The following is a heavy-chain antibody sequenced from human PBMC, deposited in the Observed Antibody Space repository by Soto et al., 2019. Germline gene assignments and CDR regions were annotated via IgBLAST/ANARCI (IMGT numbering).Heavy chain of an antibody. CDR3: ARFDPQRLGGYYFDY. V-gene: IGHV4-31*03. J-gene: IGHJ4*02. Sequence: QVQLQESGPGLVKPSQTLSLTCTVSGGSISSGGYYWSWIRQHPGKGLEWIGYIYYSGSTYYNPSLKSRVTISVDTSKNQFSLKLSSVTAADTAVYYCARFDPQRLGGYYFDYWGQGTLVTVSS. CDR2: IYYSGST. D-gene: IGHD5-12*01. CDR1: GGSISSGGYY.